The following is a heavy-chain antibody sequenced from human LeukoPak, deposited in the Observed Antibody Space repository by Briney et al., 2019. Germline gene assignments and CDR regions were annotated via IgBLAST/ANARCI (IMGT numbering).Heavy chain of an antibody. V-gene: IGHV3-21*01. CDR2: ISGSRSYI. CDR3: ARGDSSGYYLIDY. J-gene: IGHJ4*02. Sequence: GGSLRLSCAASGFTFNSYSMNWVRQAPGKGLEWVSSISGSRSYIYYADSVKGRFAISRDNAKNLLYLQMNSLRAEDDTAVYYCARGDSSGYYLIDYWGQGTLVTVSS. D-gene: IGHD3-22*01. CDR1: GFTFNSYS.